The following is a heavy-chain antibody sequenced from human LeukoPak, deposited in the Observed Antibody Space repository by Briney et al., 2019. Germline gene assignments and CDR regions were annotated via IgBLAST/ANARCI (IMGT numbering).Heavy chain of an antibody. CDR2: TSYDGSNK. Sequence: PGGSLRLSCAASGFTFSSYAMHWVRQAPGKGLEWVAVTSYDGSNKYYADSVKGRFTISRDNSKNTLYLQMNSLRAEDTAVYYCARSQRDGDSIDYWGQGTLVTVSS. J-gene: IGHJ4*02. CDR1: GFTFSSYA. D-gene: IGHD4-17*01. CDR3: ARSQRDGDSIDY. V-gene: IGHV3-30-3*01.